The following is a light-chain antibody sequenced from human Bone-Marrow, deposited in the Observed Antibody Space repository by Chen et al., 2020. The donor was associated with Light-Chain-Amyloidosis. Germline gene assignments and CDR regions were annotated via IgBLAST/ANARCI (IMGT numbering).Light chain of an antibody. V-gene: IGLV2-14*01. J-gene: IGLJ1*01. CDR2: EFT. CDR1: SSDVGGDNN. CDR3: SSYTITNTVV. Sequence: QSSLTQPASVSGSPGQSITISCTGTSSDVGGDNNVSWYQQHPDKAPKLMIYEFTNRPSWVPVRLACSKADKAASRTIAGLQTEEEADYFGSSYTITNTVVFGSGTRVSVL.